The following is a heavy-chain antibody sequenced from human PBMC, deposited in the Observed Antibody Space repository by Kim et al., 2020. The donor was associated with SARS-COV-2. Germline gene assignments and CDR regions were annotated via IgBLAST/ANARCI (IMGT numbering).Heavy chain of an antibody. D-gene: IGHD6-13*01. CDR2: T. CDR3: ARLGAGDAFDI. V-gene: IGHV5-51*01. Sequence: TRYSPSVQGQVTMSADKYISTAYLQGSSLKASETAMYYCARLGAGDAFDIWGQGTMVTVSS. J-gene: IGHJ3*02.